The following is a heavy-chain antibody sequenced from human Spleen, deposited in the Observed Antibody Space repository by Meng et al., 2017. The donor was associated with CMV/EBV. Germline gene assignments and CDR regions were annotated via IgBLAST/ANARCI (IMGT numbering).Heavy chain of an antibody. D-gene: IGHD2-2*01. CDR3: ATAFNQLGY. J-gene: IGHJ4*02. V-gene: IGHV1-69-2*01. CDR1: GYTFIDYY. Sequence: KVACKVSGYTFIDYYIHWMQQAHGKGLEWMGLLKPADGETTYAGKFQGRVTMTADTSTDTVYMELSSLRSEDTAVYYCATAFNQLGYWGQGTLVTVSS. CDR2: LKPADGET.